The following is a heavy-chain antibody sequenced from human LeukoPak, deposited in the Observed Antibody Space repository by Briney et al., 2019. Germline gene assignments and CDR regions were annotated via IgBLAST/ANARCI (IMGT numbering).Heavy chain of an antibody. CDR1: GGSFSGYY. CDR2: IYYSGYT. V-gene: IGHV4-34*01. CDR3: ARGWYSNYDFDY. Sequence: SETLSLTCAVYGGSFSGYYWNWIRQPPEKGLEWIGYIYYSGYTNYNPSLKSRVTISVDTSKNQFSLKLSSVTAADTAVYYCARGWYSNYDFDYWGQGTLVTVSS. J-gene: IGHJ4*02. D-gene: IGHD4-11*01.